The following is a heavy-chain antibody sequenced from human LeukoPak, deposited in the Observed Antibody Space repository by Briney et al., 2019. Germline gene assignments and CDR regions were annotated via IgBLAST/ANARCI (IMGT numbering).Heavy chain of an antibody. CDR2: ISSSSSYI. D-gene: IGHD6-19*01. V-gene: IGHV3-21*01. J-gene: IGHJ4*02. Sequence: GGSLRLSCAASGFTFSSYRMNWVRRAPGKGLEWVSSISSSSSYIYYADSVKGRFTISRDNAKNSLYLQMNSLRAEDTAVYYCAREGSGVAGHFDYWGQGTLVTVSS. CDR1: GFTFSSYR. CDR3: AREGSGVAGHFDY.